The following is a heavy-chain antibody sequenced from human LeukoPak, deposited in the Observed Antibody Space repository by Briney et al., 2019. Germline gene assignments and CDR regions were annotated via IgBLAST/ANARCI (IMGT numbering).Heavy chain of an antibody. V-gene: IGHV3-7*01. CDR2: IKQDGSER. Sequence: GGSLRLSCAASGFTFSGFSMSWVRQRPTKGLEWVANIKQDGSERYYVDAVKGRFTISRDNAKNSLPLQMNNLRVEDTAVYYCARAGSHWHYVYWGQGTVVTVSS. CDR3: ARAGSHWHYVY. D-gene: IGHD3-10*01. J-gene: IGHJ4*02. CDR1: GFTFSGFS.